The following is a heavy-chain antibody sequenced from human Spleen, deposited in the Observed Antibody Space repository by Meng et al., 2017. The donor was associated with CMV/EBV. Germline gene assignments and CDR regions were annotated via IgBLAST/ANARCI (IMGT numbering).Heavy chain of an antibody. J-gene: IGHJ6*02. CDR1: GFTFSSYE. CDR2: ISSSGSII. V-gene: IGHV3-48*03. D-gene: IGHD1-26*01. CDR3: ARDRLVLFFMGDYFYGMDV. Sequence: GGSLRLSCAASGFTFSSYEMNWVRQAPGKGLEWVSYISSSGSIIYYADSVKGRFTISRDNAKNSLYLQMNSLRAEDTAVYYCARDRLVLFFMGDYFYGMDVWGQGTTVTVSS.